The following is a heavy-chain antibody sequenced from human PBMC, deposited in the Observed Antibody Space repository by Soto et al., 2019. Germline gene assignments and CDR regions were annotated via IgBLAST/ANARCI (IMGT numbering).Heavy chain of an antibody. V-gene: IGHV4-34*01. J-gene: IGHJ6*02. D-gene: IGHD3-22*01. Sequence: SETLSLTCAVYGGSFSGYYWSWIRQPPGKGLEWIGEINHSGSTNYNPSLKSRVTISVDTSKNQFSLKLSSVTAADTAVYYCARGRRYYYDSSGYYRGYYYYGMDVWGQGTTVTFSS. CDR1: GGSFSGYY. CDR2: INHSGST. CDR3: ARGRRYYYDSSGYYRGYYYYGMDV.